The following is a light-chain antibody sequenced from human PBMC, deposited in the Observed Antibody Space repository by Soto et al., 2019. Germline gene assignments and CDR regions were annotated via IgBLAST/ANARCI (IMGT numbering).Light chain of an antibody. CDR1: QSVSSN. J-gene: IGKJ4*01. Sequence: EIVMTQSPATLSVSPGERATLSCRASQSVSSNLAWYQQKPGQAPSLLIYGASTRATGIPARFSGSWSGTEFTLTISSLQSEDFAVYYCQQYNNWPPGAFGGGTKVEIK. V-gene: IGKV3-15*01. CDR2: GAS. CDR3: QQYNNWPPGA.